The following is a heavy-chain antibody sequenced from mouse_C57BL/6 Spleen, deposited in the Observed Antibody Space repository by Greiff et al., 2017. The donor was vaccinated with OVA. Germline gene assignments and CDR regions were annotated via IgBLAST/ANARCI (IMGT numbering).Heavy chain of an antibody. D-gene: IGHD2-3*01. V-gene: IGHV1-5*01. J-gene: IGHJ4*01. CDR3: TISRGIYDGYYYAMDY. CDR2: IYPGNSDT. CDR1: GYTFTSYW. Sequence: EVQLQQSGTVLARPGASVKMSCKTSGYTFTSYWMHWVKQRPGQGLEWIGAIYPGNSDTSYNQKFKGKAKLTAVTSASTAYMELSSLTNEDSAVYYCTISRGIYDGYYYAMDYWGQGTSVTVSS.